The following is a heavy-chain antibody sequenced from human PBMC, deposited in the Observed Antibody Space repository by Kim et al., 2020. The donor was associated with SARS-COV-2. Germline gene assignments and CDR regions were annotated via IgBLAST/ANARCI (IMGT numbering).Heavy chain of an antibody. CDR2: IYPGESDG. J-gene: IGHJ4*02. CDR3: ARHSSWPSYYFDF. CDR1: GYSFSNYW. D-gene: IGHD6-13*01. V-gene: IGHV5-51*01. Sequence: GEYLKISCKGSGYSFSNYWIGWVRQMPGKGLEWMGIIYPGESDGKYSPSLQGQVTFSIDKSISTAYLHWSSLEASDTAMYYCARHSSWPSYYFDFWGQGTLVTVSS.